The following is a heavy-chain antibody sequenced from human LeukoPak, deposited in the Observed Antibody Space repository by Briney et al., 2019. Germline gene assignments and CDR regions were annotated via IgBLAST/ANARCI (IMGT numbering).Heavy chain of an antibody. Sequence: SETLSLTCTVSGGSINSSIYHWGWIRQPPGKGLEWIGNIYYSGSTYYNPSLKSRVTISVDTSKNQFSLKLSSVTAADTAVYYCARVREGNSLDYWGQGTLVTVSS. CDR1: GGSINSSIYH. D-gene: IGHD4-23*01. CDR3: ARVREGNSLDY. V-gene: IGHV4-39*07. CDR2: IYYSGST. J-gene: IGHJ4*02.